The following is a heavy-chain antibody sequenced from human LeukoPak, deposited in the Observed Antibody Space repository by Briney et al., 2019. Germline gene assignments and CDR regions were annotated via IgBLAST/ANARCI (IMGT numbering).Heavy chain of an antibody. J-gene: IGHJ6*03. CDR2: ISSSSSYV. CDR3: ARGKGPHYGDVLRDYYYYYMDV. CDR1: GFTFSSYS. Sequence: PGGSLRLSCAASGFTFSSYSMNWVRQAPGKGLEWVSSISSSSSYVYYADSVKGRFTISRDNAENSLYLQMNSLRAEDTAVYYCARGKGPHYGDVLRDYYYYYMDVWGKGTTVTVSS. D-gene: IGHD4-17*01. V-gene: IGHV3-21*01.